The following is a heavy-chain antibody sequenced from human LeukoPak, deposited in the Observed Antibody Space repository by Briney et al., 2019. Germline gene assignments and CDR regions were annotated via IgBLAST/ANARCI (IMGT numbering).Heavy chain of an antibody. CDR3: ARGVTVTTSDAFDI. CDR2: IYYSGST. D-gene: IGHD4-17*01. Sequence: SQTLPLTCTVSGGSISSGDYYWSWIRQPPGKGLEWIGYIYYSGSTYYNPSLKSRVTISVDTSKNQFSLKLSSVTAADTAVYYCARGVTVTTSDAFDIWGQGTMVTVSS. CDR1: GGSISSGDYY. J-gene: IGHJ3*02. V-gene: IGHV4-30-4*01.